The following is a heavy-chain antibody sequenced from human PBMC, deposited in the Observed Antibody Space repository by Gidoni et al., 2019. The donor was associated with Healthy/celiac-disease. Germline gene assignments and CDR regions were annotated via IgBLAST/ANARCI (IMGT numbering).Heavy chain of an antibody. J-gene: IGHJ5*02. CDR3: ARGRGEGSSSWYRHWFDP. CDR1: GGSFSGYY. D-gene: IGHD6-13*01. Sequence: QVQLQQWGAGLLKPSETLSLTCAVYGGSFSGYYWSWIRQPPGKGLEWIGEINHSGSTNYNPSLKSRVTISVDTSKNQFSLKLSSVTAADTAVYYCARGRGEGSSSWYRHWFDPWGQGTLVTVSS. CDR2: INHSGST. V-gene: IGHV4-34*01.